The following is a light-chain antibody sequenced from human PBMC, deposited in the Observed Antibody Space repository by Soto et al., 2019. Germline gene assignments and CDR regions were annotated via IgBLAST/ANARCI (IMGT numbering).Light chain of an antibody. J-gene: IGLJ2*01. CDR1: SSNIGTNT. CDR2: SDN. CDR3: AAWDVSLVV. V-gene: IGLV1-44*01. Sequence: PPPPAPVSPGQTVTISCSGSSSNIGTNTVIWYQQLPGAAPKLLIYSDNQRPLGVPDRFSGSKSGTSASLAISGLQSEDEADYYCAAWDVSLVVFGGGTQLTVL.